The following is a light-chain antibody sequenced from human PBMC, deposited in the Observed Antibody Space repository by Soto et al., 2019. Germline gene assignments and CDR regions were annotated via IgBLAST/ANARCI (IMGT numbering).Light chain of an antibody. J-gene: IGKJ1*01. V-gene: IGKV1-39*01. CDR3: QQSYSTHWT. CDR1: QSISSY. CDR2: AAS. Sequence: DIQMTQSPSSLSASVGDRVTITCRASQSISSYLNWYQQKPGKAPKLLIYAASSLQSGVPSRLSGSGSGTDFTLTISSLQPEDFATYYCQQSYSTHWTFGQGTQVEIK.